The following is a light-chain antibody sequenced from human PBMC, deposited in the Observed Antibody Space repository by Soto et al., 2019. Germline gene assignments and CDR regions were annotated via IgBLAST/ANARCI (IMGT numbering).Light chain of an antibody. CDR3: NSFRVSHLYV. J-gene: IGLJ1*01. Sequence: QSVLTQPASVSGSPGQTITISCTGTSSDVGGYNAVSWYQHHPGKAPKLIIYEVTHRPSGVSDRFSASKSGNTASLTISGLQADDEADYYCNSFRVSHLYVFGTGTRSPS. CDR2: EVT. CDR1: SSDVGGYNA. V-gene: IGLV2-14*01.